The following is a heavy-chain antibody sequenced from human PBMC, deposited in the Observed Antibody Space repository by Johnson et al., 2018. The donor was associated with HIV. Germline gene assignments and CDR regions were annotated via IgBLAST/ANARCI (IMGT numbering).Heavy chain of an antibody. CDR1: GFTFEDYG. D-gene: IGHD6-13*01. V-gene: IGHV3-20*04. J-gene: IGHJ3*02. CDR3: ARGKGAAAGLDAFDI. CDR2: INWSGGST. Sequence: VQLVESGGGVVRPGGSLRLSCAASGFTFEDYGMSWVRQPPGKGLEWVSGINWSGGSTAYADSMKGRFTISRDNDKKSLYLHVNSLSAEDTAFYYCARGKGAAAGLDAFDIWGQGTMVTVSS.